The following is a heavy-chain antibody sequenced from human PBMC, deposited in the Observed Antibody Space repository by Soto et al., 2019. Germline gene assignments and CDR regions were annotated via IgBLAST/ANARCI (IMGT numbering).Heavy chain of an antibody. Sequence: QVHLVQSGAEVKKPGASVKVSCKGSGYDFTTYGITWVRQAPGQGLEWMAWISAHNGNTGYAQKLQGRVTVTRDTSTSTAYMELRSLRSDDTAMYYCARGRYGDYWGHGALVTVSS. V-gene: IGHV1-18*01. CDR2: ISAHNGNT. D-gene: IGHD1-1*01. J-gene: IGHJ4*01. CDR1: GYDFTTYG. CDR3: ARGRYGDY.